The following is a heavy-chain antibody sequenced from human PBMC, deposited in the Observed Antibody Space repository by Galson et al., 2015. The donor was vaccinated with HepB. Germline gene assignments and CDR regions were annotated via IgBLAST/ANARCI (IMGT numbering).Heavy chain of an antibody. J-gene: IGHJ6*03. D-gene: IGHD3-16*02. CDR3: ARVGDYIWGSYRWGYYYYYMDV. CDR1: GGSISSSNW. CDR2: IYHSGST. V-gene: IGHV4-4*02. Sequence: TLSLTCAVSGGSISSSNWWSWVRQPPGKGLEWIGEIYHSGSTNYNPSLKSRVTISVDKSKNQFSLKLSSVTAADTAVYYCARVGDYIWGSYRWGYYYYYMDVWGKGTTVTVSS.